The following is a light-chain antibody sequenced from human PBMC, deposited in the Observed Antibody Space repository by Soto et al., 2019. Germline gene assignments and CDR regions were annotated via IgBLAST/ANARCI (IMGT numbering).Light chain of an antibody. CDR2: KAS. Sequence: DIKLTHSPSTLSASVGDRVTLTCLASQSISSWLAWYQQKPGKAPKLLIYKASGLESGVPSRFSGSGSGTDFTLTISRLEPEDFAVYYCQQYGSSPRTFGQGTKVDI. J-gene: IGKJ1*01. CDR3: QQYGSSPRT. V-gene: IGKV1-5*03. CDR1: QSISSW.